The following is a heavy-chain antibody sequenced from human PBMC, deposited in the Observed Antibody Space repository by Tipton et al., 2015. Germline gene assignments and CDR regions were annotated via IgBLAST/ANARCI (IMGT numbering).Heavy chain of an antibody. J-gene: IGHJ3*02. CDR2: IYYSGST. Sequence: TLSLTCTVSGGSISSGGYYWSWIRQHPGKGLEWIGYIYYSGSTNYNPSLKSRVSISVDTSKNQFSLKLSSVTAADTAVYYCAGDSTSLESGIRYDGSGYYAFDIWGQGTMVTVSS. V-gene: IGHV4-61*08. CDR3: AGDSTSLESGIRYDGSGYYAFDI. CDR1: GGSISSGGYY. D-gene: IGHD3-22*01.